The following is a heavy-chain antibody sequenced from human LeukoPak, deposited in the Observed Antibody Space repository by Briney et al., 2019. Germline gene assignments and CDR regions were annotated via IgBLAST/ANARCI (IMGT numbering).Heavy chain of an antibody. J-gene: IGHJ4*02. CDR3: AKGPDCSSTSCYDGAFWYFDY. Sequence: GGSLRLSCAASGFTFSSYAMSWVSQAPGKGLEWVSAISGSGRSTYSAASVKGRFTISRDNSKNTLYLQMNSLRAEDTAVYYCAKGPDCSSTSCYDGAFWYFDYWGQGTLVTVSS. D-gene: IGHD2-2*01. CDR2: ISGSGRST. CDR1: GFTFSSYA. V-gene: IGHV3-23*01.